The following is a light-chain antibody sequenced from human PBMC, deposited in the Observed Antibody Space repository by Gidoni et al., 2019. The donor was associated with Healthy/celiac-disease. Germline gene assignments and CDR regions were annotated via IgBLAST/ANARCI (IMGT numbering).Light chain of an antibody. CDR1: KWGDKY. V-gene: IGLV3-1*01. CDR2: QDS. J-gene: IGLJ2*01. Sequence: SYELTQPPAVSVPPGQTASITCSGDKWGDKYACWYQQKPGQSPVLVIYQDSKRPSGIPERFSGSTSGNTATLTISGTQAMDEADYYCQAWDSSTVVFGGGTKLTVL. CDR3: QAWDSSTVV.